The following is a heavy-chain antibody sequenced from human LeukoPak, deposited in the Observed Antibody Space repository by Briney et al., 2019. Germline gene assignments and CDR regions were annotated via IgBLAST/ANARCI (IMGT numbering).Heavy chain of an antibody. Sequence: KTSETLSLTCTVSGGSISSYYWSWIRQPAGKGLEWIGRFYTSGSTNYNPSLKSRVTMSVDTSKNQFSLKLSSVTAADTAVYYCARVEGGRAKGWWFDPWGQGTLVTVSS. V-gene: IGHV4-4*07. D-gene: IGHD2-15*01. CDR1: GGSISSYY. CDR3: ARVEGGRAKGWWFDP. CDR2: FYTSGST. J-gene: IGHJ5*02.